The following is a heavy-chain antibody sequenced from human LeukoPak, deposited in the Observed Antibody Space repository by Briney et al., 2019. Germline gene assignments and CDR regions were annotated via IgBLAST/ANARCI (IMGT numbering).Heavy chain of an antibody. J-gene: IGHJ4*02. CDR3: ARRDCSGGSCFYFDY. V-gene: IGHV4-34*01. D-gene: IGHD2-15*01. Sequence: SETLSLTCAVYGGSFSGYYWSWIRQSPGKGLEWIGEINHSGSINYNPSLKSRVTISVDTSKNQFSLKLSSVTAADTAVYYCARRDCSGGSCFYFDYWGQGTLVTVSS. CDR1: GGSFSGYY. CDR2: INHSGSI.